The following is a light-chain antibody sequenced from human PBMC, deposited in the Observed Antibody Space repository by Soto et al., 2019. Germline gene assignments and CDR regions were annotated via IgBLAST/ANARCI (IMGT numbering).Light chain of an antibody. V-gene: IGKV3-15*01. CDR2: DAS. CDR3: QQYDTWPPIT. Sequence: IVMTQSPATLSVSPGEGVTLSCRDSQSVRHKLAWYQQRPGQGPRLLISDASTRAPGVSDRFSGGGSGTDFTLTISSLQSADSAVYFCQQYDTWPPITFGGGTKLEIK. J-gene: IGKJ4*01. CDR1: QSVRHK.